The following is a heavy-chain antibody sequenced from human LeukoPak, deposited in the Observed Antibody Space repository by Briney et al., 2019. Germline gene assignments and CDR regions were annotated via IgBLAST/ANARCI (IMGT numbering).Heavy chain of an antibody. D-gene: IGHD3-10*01. Sequence: ASVKVSCKASGYTFTCYYMHWVRQAPGQGLEWMGWINPNSGGTNYAQKFQGRVTMTRDTSISTAYMELSRLRSDDTAVYYCARDPGERLTMVRGVITPTFDYWGQGTLVTVSS. CDR2: INPNSGGT. V-gene: IGHV1-2*02. CDR3: ARDPGERLTMVRGVITPTFDY. CDR1: GYTFTCYY. J-gene: IGHJ4*02.